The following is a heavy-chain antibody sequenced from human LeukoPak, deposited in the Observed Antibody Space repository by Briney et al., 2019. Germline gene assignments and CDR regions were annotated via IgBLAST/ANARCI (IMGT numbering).Heavy chain of an antibody. V-gene: IGHV4-59*01. J-gene: IGHJ4*02. CDR1: GGSISSYY. CDR2: IYYSGST. Sequence: SETLSLTCTVSGGSISSYYWSWIRQPPGKGLEWIGYIYYSGSTNYNPSHKSRVTISVDTSKNQFSLKLSSVTAADTAVYYCARVLRMTTVTTGYYFDYWGQGTLVTVSS. D-gene: IGHD4-11*01. CDR3: ARVLRMTTVTTGYYFDY.